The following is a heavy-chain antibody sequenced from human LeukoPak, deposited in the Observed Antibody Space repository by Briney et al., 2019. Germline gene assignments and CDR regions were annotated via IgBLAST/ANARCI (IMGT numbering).Heavy chain of an antibody. D-gene: IGHD2/OR15-2a*01. CDR3: ARHPFQYPFDH. J-gene: IGHJ5*02. V-gene: IGHV4-59*08. CDR1: GASVSSDY. CDR2: IYHSGHT. Sequence: SETLSLTCTVSGASVSSDYWSWIRQSPGKGLEWIGYIYHSGHTMSNPSLKGRVSLSLDTSNNQFSLKLSSVTAADTAVYYCARHPFQYPFDHWGQGTVVSVSS.